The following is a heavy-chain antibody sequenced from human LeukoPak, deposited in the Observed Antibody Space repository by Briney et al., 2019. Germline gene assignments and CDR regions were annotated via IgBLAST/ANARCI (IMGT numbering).Heavy chain of an antibody. D-gene: IGHD6-6*01. CDR2: ISSGSSYL. J-gene: IGHJ4*02. CDR1: GFTFSSYS. Sequence: KPGGSLRLSCAASGFTFSSYSMDWVRQAPGKGLEWVSSISSGSSYLYYADSMKGRFTISRDNAKNSLYLQMNSLRAEDTAVYYCARDHLTYSSSSDFDYWGQGTLVTVSS. V-gene: IGHV3-21*01. CDR3: ARDHLTYSSSSDFDY.